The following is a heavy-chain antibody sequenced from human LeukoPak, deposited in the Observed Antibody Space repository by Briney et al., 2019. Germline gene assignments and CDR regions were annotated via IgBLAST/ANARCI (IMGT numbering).Heavy chain of an antibody. V-gene: IGHV4-30-4*01. J-gene: IGHJ6*02. CDR2: IYYSGST. D-gene: IGHD4-23*01. CDR1: GGSISSGDYY. Sequence: SQTLSLTCTVSGGSISSGDYYWNWIRQPPGKGLEWIGYIYYSGSTYYNPSLKSRVTISVDTSKNQFSLKLSSVTAADTAVYYCARDAVVTYYYYGMDVWGQGTTVTVSS. CDR3: ARDAVVTYYYYGMDV.